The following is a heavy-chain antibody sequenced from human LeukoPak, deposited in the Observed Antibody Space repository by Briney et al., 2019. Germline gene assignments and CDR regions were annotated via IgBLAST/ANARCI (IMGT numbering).Heavy chain of an antibody. Sequence: GGSLRLSCAASGFPFSSYSMHWARQAPGRGLEWISHITSSSSIIYYADSAQGRFTISRDDAKNSLYLQMNSLRAEDTAVYYCARHFGSGSYYYHYMDVWGKGTTVTVSS. V-gene: IGHV3-48*01. CDR3: ARHFGSGSYYYHYMDV. J-gene: IGHJ6*03. CDR1: GFPFSSYS. CDR2: ITSSSSII. D-gene: IGHD3-10*01.